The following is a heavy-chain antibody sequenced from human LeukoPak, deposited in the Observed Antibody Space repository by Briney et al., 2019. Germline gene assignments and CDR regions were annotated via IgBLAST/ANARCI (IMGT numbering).Heavy chain of an antibody. CDR2: INSDGSST. J-gene: IGHJ4*02. Sequence: GGSLRLSCAASGFTFSDYWMHWVRQAPGKGLVWVSRINSDGSSTSYADSVKGRFTTSRDSAKNTLYLQMNRLRAEDTAVYYCARDQAATNTQVRFCLDWGQGTLVTVSS. CDR1: GFTFSDYW. V-gene: IGHV3-74*01. CDR3: ARDQAATNTQVRFCLD. D-gene: IGHD3-9*01.